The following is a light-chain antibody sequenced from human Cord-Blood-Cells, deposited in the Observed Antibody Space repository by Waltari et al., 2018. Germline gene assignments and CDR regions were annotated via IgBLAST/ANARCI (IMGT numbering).Light chain of an antibody. CDR3: QAWDSSTVV. CDR2: QDS. CDR1: NSGAKS. J-gene: IGLJ2*01. V-gene: IGLV3-1*01. Sequence: YDLTRPPSVSVSPGQTARITCPGSNSGAKSACWYQQKPGQAPVLVIYQDSKRPLGIPERFSGSNSGNTATLTISVTQAMDEADYYCQAWDSSTVVFGGGTKLTAL.